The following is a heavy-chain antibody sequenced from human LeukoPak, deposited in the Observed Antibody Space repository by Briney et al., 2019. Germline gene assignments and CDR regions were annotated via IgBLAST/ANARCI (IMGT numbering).Heavy chain of an antibody. V-gene: IGHV1-2*02. J-gene: IGHJ5*02. D-gene: IGHD2-15*01. CDR2: INPNSGGT. CDR1: GYTFTSYY. Sequence: ASVKVSCKASGYTFTSYYMHWVRQAPGQGLEWMGWINPNSGGTNYAQKFQGRVTMTRDTSISTAYMELSRLRSDDTAVYYCAREPDDCSGGSCYRAGWFDPWGQGTLVTVSS. CDR3: AREPDDCSGGSCYRAGWFDP.